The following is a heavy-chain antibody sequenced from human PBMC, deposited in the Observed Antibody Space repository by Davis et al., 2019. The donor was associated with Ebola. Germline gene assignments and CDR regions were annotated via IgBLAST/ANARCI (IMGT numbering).Heavy chain of an antibody. D-gene: IGHD5-12*01. CDR1: GYIFSDYY. J-gene: IGHJ4*02. Sequence: ASVKVSCKASGYIFSDYYLHWVRQAPGQGLEWMGWINPKNGGTNIAQKFQGRVTVTRDTSISTAYMELTGLRSDDTAVYYCARDKVKSGYDYAFFDYWGQGTLVTVSS. CDR2: INPKNGGT. CDR3: ARDKVKSGYDYAFFDY. V-gene: IGHV1-2*02.